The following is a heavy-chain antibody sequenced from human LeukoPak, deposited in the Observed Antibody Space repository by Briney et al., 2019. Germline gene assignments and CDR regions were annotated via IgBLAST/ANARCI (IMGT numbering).Heavy chain of an antibody. J-gene: IGHJ6*02. CDR2: IIPILGIA. Sequence: SVKVSCKASGYTFTSYGISWVRQAPGQGLEWMGRIIPILGIANYAQKFQGRVTINADKSTSTAYMELSSLRSEDTAVYYCARGPIAVAGSYYYYGMDVWGQGTTVTVSS. D-gene: IGHD6-19*01. CDR3: ARGPIAVAGSYYYYGMDV. V-gene: IGHV1-69*04. CDR1: GYTFTSYG.